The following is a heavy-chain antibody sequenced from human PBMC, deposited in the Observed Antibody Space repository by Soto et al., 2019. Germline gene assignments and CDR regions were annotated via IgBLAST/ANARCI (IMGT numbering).Heavy chain of an antibody. J-gene: IGHJ5*02. CDR3: ARAVAGSRGRFDP. V-gene: IGHV5-51*01. Sequence: GESLKISCKGSGYTFTTNWIGWVRQMPGKGLEWMGIIYPSDSDTRYSPSFQGQVTISTDKSLSAAYLQWSSLKASDTAMYYCARAVAGSRGRFDPWGQGTLVTVSS. D-gene: IGHD6-19*01. CDR2: IYPSDSDT. CDR1: GYTFTTNW.